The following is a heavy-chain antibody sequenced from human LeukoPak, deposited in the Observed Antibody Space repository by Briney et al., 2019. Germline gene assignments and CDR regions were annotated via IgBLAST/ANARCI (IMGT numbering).Heavy chain of an antibody. CDR1: GYTFTGYY. J-gene: IGHJ4*02. CDR2: INPNSGGT. V-gene: IGHV1-2*02. D-gene: IGHD3-22*01. Sequence: ASVKVSCKASGYTFTGYYMHWVRQAPGQGLEWMGWINPNSGGTNYAQKFQGRVTMTRDTSISTAYMELSRLRSDDTAVYYCARDRTYDSSGYYYYYFDYWGQGTLVTVSS. CDR3: ARDRTYDSSGYYYYYFDY.